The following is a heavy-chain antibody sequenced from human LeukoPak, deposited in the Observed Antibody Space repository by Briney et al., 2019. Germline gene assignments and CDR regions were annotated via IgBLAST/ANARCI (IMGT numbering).Heavy chain of an antibody. CDR3: ARSPTYYYDSSGYYGY. J-gene: IGHJ4*02. CDR1: GFTFSSYE. Sequence: GGSLRLSCAASGFTFSSYEMNWVRQAPGKGLEWVSYISSSGSTIYYADSVKGRFTISRDNAKNSLYLQMNSLRAEDTAVYYCARSPTYYYDSSGYYGYWGQGTLVTVSS. CDR2: ISSSGSTI. D-gene: IGHD3-22*01. V-gene: IGHV3-48*03.